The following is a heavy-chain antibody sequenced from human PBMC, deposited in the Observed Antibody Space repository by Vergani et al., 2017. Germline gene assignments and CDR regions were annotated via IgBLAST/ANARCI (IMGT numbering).Heavy chain of an antibody. J-gene: IGHJ4*02. D-gene: IGHD3-16*02. V-gene: IGHV4-31*01. CDR1: GGSISSGGYY. CDR3: ARYVWGSYRIFDY. CDR2: IYYSGST. Sequence: QVQLQESGPGLVKPSQTLSLTCTVSGGSISSGGYYWSWIRQHPGKGLEWIGYIYYSGSTYYNPSLRSLVTISVDTSKTQFSLKLRAVTAADTAVYYCARYVWGSYRIFDYWGQGTLVTVSS.